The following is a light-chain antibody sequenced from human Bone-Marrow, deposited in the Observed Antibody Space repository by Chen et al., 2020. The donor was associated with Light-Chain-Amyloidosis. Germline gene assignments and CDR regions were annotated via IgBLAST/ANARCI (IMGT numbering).Light chain of an antibody. CDR2: GSS. CDR3: QQYGTSPLT. CDR1: QTMSSNY. V-gene: IGKV3-20*01. J-gene: IGKJ4*01. Sequence: ELVLTQSPGTLSLSPGAGANLSCRASQTMSSNYLTWYQQKFGQAPRLLIYGSSSRATGIPDRFTGSGSGTDFTLTINRLEPEDFAMYYCQQYGTSPLTFGGGTKVEIK.